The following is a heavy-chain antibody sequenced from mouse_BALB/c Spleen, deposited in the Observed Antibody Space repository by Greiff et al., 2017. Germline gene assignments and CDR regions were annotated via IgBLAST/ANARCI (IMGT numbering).Heavy chain of an antibody. CDR3: ARHDSLYAMDY. J-gene: IGHJ4*01. Sequence: EVKLVESGGDLVKPGGSLKLSCAASGFTFSSYGMSWVRQTPDKRLEWVATISSGGSYTYYPDSVKGRFTISRDNAKNTLYLQMSSLKSEDTAMYYCARHDSLYAMDYWGQGTSVTVSS. CDR2: ISSGGSYT. CDR1: GFTFSSYG. D-gene: IGHD2-4*01. V-gene: IGHV5-6*01.